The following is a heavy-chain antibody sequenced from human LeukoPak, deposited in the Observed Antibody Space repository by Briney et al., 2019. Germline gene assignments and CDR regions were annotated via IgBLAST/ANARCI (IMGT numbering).Heavy chain of an antibody. CDR2: IWSDGSNK. CDR1: GFTFSKYD. V-gene: IGHV3-30*02. CDR3: ARAMTTVTSGGY. J-gene: IGHJ4*02. D-gene: IGHD4-17*01. Sequence: GGSLRLSCAASGFTFSKYDMHWVRQAPGKGLEWVAFIWSDGSNKYYADSVKGRFTISRDNSKNTLYLQMNSLRAEDTAVYYCARAMTTVTSGGYWGQGTLVTVSS.